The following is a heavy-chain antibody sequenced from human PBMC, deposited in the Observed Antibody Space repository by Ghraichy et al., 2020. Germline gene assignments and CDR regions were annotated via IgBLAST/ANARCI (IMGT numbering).Heavy chain of an antibody. CDR1: GGSFSAYN. D-gene: IGHD4-17*01. Sequence: SETLSLTCAVYGGSFSAYNWNWIRQAPGKGLEWIGEIIHSGTSNYNPSLKSRVNISADTSKRQVSLKLSSVTAADTAIYYCARFGATVTTLEFAYWGQGTLVHVSS. CDR3: ARFGATVTTLEFAY. CDR2: IIHSGTS. J-gene: IGHJ4*02. V-gene: IGHV4-34*12.